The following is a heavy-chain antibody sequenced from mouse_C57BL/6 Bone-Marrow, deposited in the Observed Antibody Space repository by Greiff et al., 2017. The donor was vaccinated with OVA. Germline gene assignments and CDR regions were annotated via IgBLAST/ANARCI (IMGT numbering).Heavy chain of an antibody. D-gene: IGHD1-1*01. CDR1: GFTFSDYG. CDR3: VREITTVVATDWYFDV. CDR2: ISSGSSTI. Sequence: EVHLVESGGGLVKPGGSLKLSCAASGFTFSDYGMHWVRQAPEKGLEWVAYISSGSSTIYYADTVKGRFTISRDNAKNTLFLQMTSLRSEDTAMYYSVREITTVVATDWYFDVWGTGTTVTVSS. J-gene: IGHJ1*03. V-gene: IGHV5-17*01.